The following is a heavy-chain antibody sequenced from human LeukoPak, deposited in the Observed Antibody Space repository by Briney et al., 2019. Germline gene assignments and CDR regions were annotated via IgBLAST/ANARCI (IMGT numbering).Heavy chain of an antibody. V-gene: IGHV4-34*01. J-gene: IGHJ6*02. CDR1: GGSLSGYY. D-gene: IGHD3-3*01. Sequence: SETLSLTCAVYGGSLSGYYWSWIRQPPGKGLEWIGEINHSGSTNYNPSLKSRVTISVDTSKNQFSLKLSSVTAADTAVYYCASWTAYGMDVWGQGTTVTVSS. CDR3: ASWTAYGMDV. CDR2: INHSGST.